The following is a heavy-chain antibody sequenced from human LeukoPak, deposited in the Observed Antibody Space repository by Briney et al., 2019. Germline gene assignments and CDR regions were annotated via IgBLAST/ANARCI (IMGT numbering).Heavy chain of an antibody. CDR1: GYTFTGYY. V-gene: IGHV1-2*02. CDR3: ALGGKGCELLRQAFDI. J-gene: IGHJ3*02. Sequence: ASVKVSCKASGYTFTGYYMHWVRQAPGQGLEWMGWINPNSGGTNYAQKFQGRVTMTRDTSISTAYMELSRLRSDDTAVYYCALGGKGCELLRQAFDIWGQGTMVTVSS. CDR2: INPNSGGT. D-gene: IGHD1-26*01.